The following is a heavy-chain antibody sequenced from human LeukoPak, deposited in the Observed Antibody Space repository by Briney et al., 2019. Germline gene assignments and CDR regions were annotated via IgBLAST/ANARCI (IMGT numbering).Heavy chain of an antibody. CDR3: AKNGYCSGGSCYYGRWAFDI. CDR2: ISGSGGST. D-gene: IGHD2-15*01. V-gene: IGHV3-23*01. Sequence: GGSLRLSCAASGFTFSSYAMSWVRQAPGKGLEWVSAISGSGGSTYYADSVKGRFTISRDNSKNTPYLQMNSLRAEDTAVYYCAKNGYCSGGSCYYGRWAFDIWGQRTMVTVSS. CDR1: GFTFSSYA. J-gene: IGHJ3*02.